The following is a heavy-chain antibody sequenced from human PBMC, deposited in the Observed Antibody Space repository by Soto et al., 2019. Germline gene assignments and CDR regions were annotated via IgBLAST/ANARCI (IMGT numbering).Heavy chain of an antibody. CDR2: INHSGST. D-gene: IGHD6-19*01. CDR1: GGSFSGYY. J-gene: IGHJ4*02. Sequence: SETLSLTCAVYGGSFSGYYWSWIRQPPGKGLEWIGEINHSGSTNYNPSLKSRVTISLDTSKNQFSLKLSSVTAADTAVYYCASAGVAGNFDYWGQGTLVTVSS. V-gene: IGHV4-34*01. CDR3: ASAGVAGNFDY.